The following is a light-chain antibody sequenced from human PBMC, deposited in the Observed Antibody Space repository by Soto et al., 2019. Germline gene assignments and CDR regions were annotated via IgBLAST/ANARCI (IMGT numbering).Light chain of an antibody. CDR2: SNN. CDR1: SSNIGSNT. Sequence: QSVLTQPPSASGTPGQRVTISCSGSSSNIGSNTVNWYQQLPGTAPKLLIYSNNHRPSGVPDRFSCSKSGTSASLAITGLQSEDEDDYYYAAWDDSLNGREVFGGGTKLTVL. V-gene: IGLV1-44*01. CDR3: AAWDDSLNGREV. J-gene: IGLJ2*01.